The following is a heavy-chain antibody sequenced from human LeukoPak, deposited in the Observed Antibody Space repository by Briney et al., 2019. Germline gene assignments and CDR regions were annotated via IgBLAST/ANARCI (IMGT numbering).Heavy chain of an antibody. CDR2: IIPILGIA. CDR3: ARPYGWSGYDLEYYYGMDV. J-gene: IGHJ6*02. V-gene: IGHV1-69*04. CDR1: GGTFSSYA. D-gene: IGHD3-3*01. Sequence: SVKVSCKASGGTFSSYAISWVRQAPGQGLEWMGRIIPILGIANYAQKFQGRVTITAGKSTSTAYMELSSLRSEDTAVYYCARPYGWSGYDLEYYYGMDVWGQGTTVTVSS.